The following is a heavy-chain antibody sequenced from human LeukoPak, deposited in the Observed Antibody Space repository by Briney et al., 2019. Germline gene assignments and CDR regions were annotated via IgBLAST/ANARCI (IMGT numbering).Heavy chain of an antibody. Sequence: ASVKVSCKASGYTFTDNYIHWVRQAPGQGLEWMGVINPNSGGAEYAQKFQGSVTMTRDTSISTAYMELSWLRSEDTAVYYCARDLGDSFDYWGQGTLVTVSS. J-gene: IGHJ4*02. CDR1: GYTFTDNY. CDR3: ARDLGDSFDY. V-gene: IGHV1-2*02. CDR2: INPNSGGA. D-gene: IGHD3-10*01.